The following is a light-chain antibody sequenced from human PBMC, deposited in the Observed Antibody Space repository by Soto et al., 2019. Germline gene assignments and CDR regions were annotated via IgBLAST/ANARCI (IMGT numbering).Light chain of an antibody. CDR1: NLGPKY. Sequence: SYELTQPPSVSVSPGQTASITCSGDNLGPKYASWYQQKPGQSPLLIIYQDKKRPSGIPERFSGSHSGNTATLTISGTQAIDEADYYCQTWDSITRVFGTGTKVTVL. CDR2: QDK. J-gene: IGLJ1*01. V-gene: IGLV3-1*01. CDR3: QTWDSITRV.